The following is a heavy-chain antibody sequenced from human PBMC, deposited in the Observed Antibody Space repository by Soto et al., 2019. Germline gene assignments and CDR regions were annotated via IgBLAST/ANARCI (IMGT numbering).Heavy chain of an antibody. CDR3: ASDFHHYFDY. CDR2: IWYDGRNK. J-gene: IGHJ4*02. CDR1: GFTFSSYG. Sequence: QVQLVESGGGVVQPGRSLRLSCAASGFTFSSYGIHWVHRAPGKGLEWVAVIWYDGRNKYYADSVKGRFTISRDNSKNTVDLQMNSLRVEDTAVYYCASDFHHYFDYWGQGTLVTVSS. V-gene: IGHV3-33*01.